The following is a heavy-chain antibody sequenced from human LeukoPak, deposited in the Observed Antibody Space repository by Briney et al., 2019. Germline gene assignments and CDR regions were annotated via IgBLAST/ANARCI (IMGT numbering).Heavy chain of an antibody. Sequence: GGSLRLSCAASGFTFSTYAMSWVRQAAGKGLEWVSYITTSSSSIYYADSVKGRFTISRDNDKNSLSLQMNSLRAEDTAVYYCARDSGYPRAHGFDIWGQGTMVTVSS. CDR1: GFTFSTYA. V-gene: IGHV3-48*01. CDR2: ITTSSSSI. D-gene: IGHD3-22*01. CDR3: ARDSGYPRAHGFDI. J-gene: IGHJ3*02.